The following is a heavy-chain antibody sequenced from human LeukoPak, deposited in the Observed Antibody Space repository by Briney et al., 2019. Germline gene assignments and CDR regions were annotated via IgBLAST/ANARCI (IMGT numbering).Heavy chain of an antibody. CDR1: GGSISSGSYY. CDR2: IYTSGST. D-gene: IGHD3-3*01. J-gene: IGHJ5*02. CDR3: SRDPIGRFLEWLGFDP. V-gene: IGHV4-61*02. Sequence: PSETLSLTCTVSGGSISSGSYYWSWIRQPGGKGLEWIGRIYTSGSTNYNPSLKSRVTISVDTSKNQFSLKLSSVTAADTAVYYCSRDPIGRFLEWLGFDPWGQGTLVTVSS.